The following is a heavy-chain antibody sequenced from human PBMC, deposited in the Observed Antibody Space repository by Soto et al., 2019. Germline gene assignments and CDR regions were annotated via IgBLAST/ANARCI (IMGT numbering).Heavy chain of an antibody. CDR2: SSAYNGNT. V-gene: IGHV1-18*01. CDR1: GYTFNRYC. D-gene: IGHD3-10*02. CDR3: ARLSRVLNWFDP. J-gene: IGHJ5*02. Sequence: GASVKVSCKASGYTFNRYCISWARQAPGQGLEGKGWSSAYNGNTNYAQKLQGRVTMTTDTSTSTAYKELRSPRSDETAVYYCARLSRVLNWFDPWGQGTMGTVSS.